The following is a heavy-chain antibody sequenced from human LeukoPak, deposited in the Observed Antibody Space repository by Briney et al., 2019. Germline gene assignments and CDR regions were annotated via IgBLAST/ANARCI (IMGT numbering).Heavy chain of an antibody. CDR1: GYTFTGYD. D-gene: IGHD2-15*01. V-gene: IGHV1-2*02. Sequence: ASVKVSCKASGYTFTGYDMHWVRRAPGQGLEWMGWINPNSGGTNYAQKFQGRVTMTRDTSISTAYMELSKLRSDDTAVYYCARKVPSPISWRNYYMDVWGKGTTVTVSS. CDR3: ARKVPSPISWRNYYMDV. CDR2: INPNSGGT. J-gene: IGHJ6*03.